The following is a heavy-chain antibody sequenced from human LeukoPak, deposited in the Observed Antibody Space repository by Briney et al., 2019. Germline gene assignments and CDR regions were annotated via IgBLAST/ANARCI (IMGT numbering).Heavy chain of an antibody. V-gene: IGHV3-23*01. CDR3: AKPLEKYTYGGNFDY. CDR2: ISSSADST. CDR1: GFAFTNAW. D-gene: IGHD4-23*01. J-gene: IGHJ4*02. Sequence: GGYLRLSCTASGFAFTNAWMSWVRQTPGKGLAWVSVISSSADSTYYADSVKGRFTISRDNSKNTLFLQMNSLRAEDTAVYYCAKPLEKYTYGGNFDYWGQGILVTVSS.